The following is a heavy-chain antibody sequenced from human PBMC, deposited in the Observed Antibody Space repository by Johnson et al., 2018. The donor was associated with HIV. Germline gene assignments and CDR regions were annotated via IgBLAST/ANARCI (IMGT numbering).Heavy chain of an antibody. CDR2: IRYDGSNK. J-gene: IGHJ3*02. D-gene: IGHD3-10*01. V-gene: IGHV3-30*02. Sequence: QVQLVESGGGVVQPGGSLRLSCAASGFTFSSYGMHWVRQAPGKGLEWVAFIRYDGSNKYYADSVKGRFTISRDNSKNTLYLQMNSLRAEDTAVYFCARERHYYGSVRPRERQGDAFDIWGQGTMVTVSS. CDR3: ARERHYYGSVRPRERQGDAFDI. CDR1: GFTFSSYG.